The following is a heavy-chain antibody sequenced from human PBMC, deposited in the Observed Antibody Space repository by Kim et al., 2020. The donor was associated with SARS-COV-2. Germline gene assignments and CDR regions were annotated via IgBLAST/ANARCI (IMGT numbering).Heavy chain of an antibody. V-gene: IGHV4-59*01. CDR3: ARTPVPLGSGRPPLNFDY. CDR2: IYYSGST. J-gene: IGHJ4*02. Sequence: SETLSLTCTVSGGSISSYYWSWIRQPPGKGLEWIGYIYYSGSTNYNPSLKSRVTISVDTSKNQFSLKLSSVTAADTAVYYCARTPVPLGSGRPPLNFDYWGQGTLVTVSS. CDR1: GGSISSYY. D-gene: IGHD3-10*01.